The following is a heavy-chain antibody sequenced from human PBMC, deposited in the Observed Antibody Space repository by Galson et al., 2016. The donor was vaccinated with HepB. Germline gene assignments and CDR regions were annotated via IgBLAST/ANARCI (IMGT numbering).Heavy chain of an antibody. CDR1: GYTFSDYW. Sequence: QSGAEVKKPGESLKISCRGSGYTFSDYWIGWVRQMPGKGLEWMGIIHPGDFDIRYSPSFQGQVTISADKSVTTAYLQWSGLKASDTALYYCARRRGYYASSGYYDSDYWGQGTLVTVSS. CDR2: IHPGDFDI. V-gene: IGHV5-51*01. D-gene: IGHD3-22*01. J-gene: IGHJ4*02. CDR3: ARRRGYYASSGYYDSDY.